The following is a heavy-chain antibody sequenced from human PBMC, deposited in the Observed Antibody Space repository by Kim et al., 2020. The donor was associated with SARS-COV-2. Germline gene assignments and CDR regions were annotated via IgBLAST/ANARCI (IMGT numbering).Heavy chain of an antibody. D-gene: IGHD3-10*01. V-gene: IGHV1-69*13. Sequence: SVKVSCKASGGTFSSYAISWVRQAPGQGLEWMGGIIPIFGTANYAQKFQGRATITADESTSTAYMELSSLRSEDTAVYYCARRSYFGFPFDPWGQGTLVTVSS. CDR3: ARRSYFGFPFDP. CDR1: GGTFSSYA. CDR2: IIPIFGTA. J-gene: IGHJ5*02.